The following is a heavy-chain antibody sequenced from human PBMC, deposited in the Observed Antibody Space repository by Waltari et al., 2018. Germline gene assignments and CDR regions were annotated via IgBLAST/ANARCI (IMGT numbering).Heavy chain of an antibody. D-gene: IGHD1-26*01. Sequence: QVQLQESGPGLVKPSETLSLTCAVSGSSISSGYYWGWIRQPPGKGLEWIGSIYHSGSTYYNPSLKSRVTISVDTSKNQFSLKLSSVTAADTAVYYCARGRSYKGFDYWGQGTLVTVSS. CDR1: GSSISSGYY. CDR2: IYHSGST. J-gene: IGHJ4*02. V-gene: IGHV4-38-2*01. CDR3: ARGRSYKGFDY.